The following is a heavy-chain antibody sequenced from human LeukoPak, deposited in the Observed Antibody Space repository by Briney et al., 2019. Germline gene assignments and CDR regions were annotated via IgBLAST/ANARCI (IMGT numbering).Heavy chain of an antibody. CDR1: GGSFSGYY. CDR3: ARVYDSSGYYPFSDY. Sequence: PSETLSLTCAVYGGSFSGYYWSWIRQPPGKGLEWIGEINHSGSTNYNPSLKSRVTISVDTSKNQFSLKLSSVTAADTAVYYCARVYDSSGYYPFSDYWGQGTLVTVSS. D-gene: IGHD3-22*01. V-gene: IGHV4-34*01. J-gene: IGHJ4*02. CDR2: INHSGST.